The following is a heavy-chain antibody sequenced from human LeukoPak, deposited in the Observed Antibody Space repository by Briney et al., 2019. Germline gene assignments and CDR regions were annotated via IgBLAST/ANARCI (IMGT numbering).Heavy chain of an antibody. CDR1: GGTFSSYA. CDR2: IIPIFGTA. D-gene: IGHD3-3*01. J-gene: IGHJ4*02. CDR3: ARHGPTALRFLEWLLPFGY. Sequence: SVKVSCKASGGTFSSYAISWVRQAPGQWLEWMGGIIPIFGTANYAQKFQGRVTITADESTSTAYMELSSLRSEDTAVYYCARHGPTALRFLEWLLPFGYWGQGTLVTVSS. V-gene: IGHV1-69*01.